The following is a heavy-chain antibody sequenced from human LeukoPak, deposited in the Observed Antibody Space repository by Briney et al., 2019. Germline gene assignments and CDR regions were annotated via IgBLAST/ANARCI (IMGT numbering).Heavy chain of an antibody. CDR3: ARGITIFGVVIPNRFDY. Sequence: SETLSLTCTVSGGSISSYYWSWIRQPPGKGLEWIGYIYYSGSTNYNPSLKSRVTISVDMSKNQFSLKLSSVSAADTAVYYCARGITIFGVVIPNRFDYWGQGTLVTVSS. D-gene: IGHD3-3*01. CDR2: IYYSGST. J-gene: IGHJ4*02. CDR1: GGSISSYY. V-gene: IGHV4-59*01.